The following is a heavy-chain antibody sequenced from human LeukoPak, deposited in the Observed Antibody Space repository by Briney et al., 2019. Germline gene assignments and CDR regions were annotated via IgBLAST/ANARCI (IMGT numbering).Heavy chain of an antibody. CDR3: ARSLGKVRGVIITPSDY. CDR1: GYTFTSYD. J-gene: IGHJ4*02. D-gene: IGHD3-10*01. V-gene: IGHV1-8*03. Sequence: ASVKVSCKASGYTFTSYDINWVRQATGQGLEWMGWMNPNSGNTGYAQKFQGRVTITRNTSISTAYMELSSLRSEDTAVYYCARSLGKVRGVIITPSDYWGQETLVTVSS. CDR2: MNPNSGNT.